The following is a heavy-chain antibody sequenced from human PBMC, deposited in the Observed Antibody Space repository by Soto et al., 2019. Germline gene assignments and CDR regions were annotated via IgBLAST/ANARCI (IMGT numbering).Heavy chain of an antibody. D-gene: IGHD2-15*01. CDR3: ARDATY. CDR2: IKQDGSEK. J-gene: IGHJ4*02. V-gene: IGHV3-7*01. Sequence: GGSLRLSCVASGFTFSSYWMSWVRQAPGKGLEWVANIKQDGSEKYYVDSVKGRFTISRDNAKKSLYLQMNSLRAEDTAVYYCARDATYWGQGTLVTVSS. CDR1: GFTFSSYW.